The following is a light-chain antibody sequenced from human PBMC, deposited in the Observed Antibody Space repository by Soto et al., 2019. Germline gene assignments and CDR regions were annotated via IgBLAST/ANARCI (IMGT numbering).Light chain of an antibody. CDR1: QGISSW. V-gene: IGKV1-12*01. J-gene: IGKJ2*01. CDR3: QQSYKIPFT. Sequence: DIQMTQSPSSVSASVGDRVTITCRASQGISSWLAWYQQKPGKAPKLLIYAASNLENGVPSRFSGSGSGTDFTLTISSLQPEDFATFYCQQSYKIPFTFGQGTKLEIK. CDR2: AAS.